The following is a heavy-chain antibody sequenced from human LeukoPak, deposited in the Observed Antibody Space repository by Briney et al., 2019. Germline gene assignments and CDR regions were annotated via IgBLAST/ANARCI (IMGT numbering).Heavy chain of an antibody. J-gene: IGHJ4*02. CDR2: IIPIFGTA. V-gene: IGHV1-69*05. D-gene: IGHD3-22*01. CDR1: GGTFSSYA. CDR3: ASRLYYDSSGQNDY. Sequence: ASVKVSCKASGGTFSSYAISWVRQAPGQGLEWMGRIIPIFGTANYAQKFQGRVTITTDESTSTAYMELSSLRSEDTAVYYCASRLYYDSSGQNDYWGQGTLVTVSP.